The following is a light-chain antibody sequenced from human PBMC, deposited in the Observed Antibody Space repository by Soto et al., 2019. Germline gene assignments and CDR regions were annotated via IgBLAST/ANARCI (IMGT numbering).Light chain of an antibody. V-gene: IGKV3-20*01. Sequence: EIVLTQSPGTLSLSPGESATLSCRASRSLDSGQLAWYQQKVGRAPRLLIHDAFMRATGIPDRFSGSGSGTDFTLTIARLEPEDFAVYYCQQYGDSPRTFGQGTQLEIK. CDR2: DAF. CDR1: RSLDSGQ. J-gene: IGKJ5*01. CDR3: QQYGDSPRT.